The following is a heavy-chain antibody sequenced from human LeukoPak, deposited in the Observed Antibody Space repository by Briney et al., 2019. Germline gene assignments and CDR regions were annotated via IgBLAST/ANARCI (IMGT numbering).Heavy chain of an antibody. CDR2: ISPGGST. J-gene: IGHJ4*02. CDR1: GGSFSGYY. Sequence: SETLSLTCAVYGGSFSGYYWSWIRQPPGKGLEWIGEISPGGSTNYNPSLKSRVTISVDSSQIQFSLKLRSVTAADTAVYYCAGIGMSTTKFACWGQGTLVTVSS. V-gene: IGHV4-34*01. D-gene: IGHD1/OR15-1a*01. CDR3: AGIGMSTTKFAC.